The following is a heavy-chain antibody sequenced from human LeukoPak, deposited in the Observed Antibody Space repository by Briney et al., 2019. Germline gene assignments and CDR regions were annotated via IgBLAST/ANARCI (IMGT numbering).Heavy chain of an antibody. CDR1: GGTFISYA. CDR2: IIPIFGTA. V-gene: IGHV1-69*13. J-gene: IGHJ4*02. D-gene: IGHD6-19*01. CDR3: ARGVYGSSGFSFDY. Sequence: VASVTVSFKASGGTFISYAISWVRQAPGQGLEWMGGIIPIFGTANYAQKFQGRVTITADESTSTAYMELSSLRSEDTAVYYCARGVYGSSGFSFDYWGQGTLVTVSS.